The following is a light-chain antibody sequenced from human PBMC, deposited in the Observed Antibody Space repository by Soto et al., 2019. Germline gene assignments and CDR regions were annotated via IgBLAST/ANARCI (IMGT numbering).Light chain of an antibody. CDR2: GAS. CDR3: QHFNGYPRT. J-gene: IGKJ5*01. Sequence: AIQLTQSPSSLSASIGDRVTITCRASQGISSALAWYQQKPGKAPSLLIYGASILESGVPSSFSGSGSGTDFTLTISSLQPEDFATYYCQHFNGYPRTFGQGTRLEIK. CDR1: QGISSA. V-gene: IGKV1-13*02.